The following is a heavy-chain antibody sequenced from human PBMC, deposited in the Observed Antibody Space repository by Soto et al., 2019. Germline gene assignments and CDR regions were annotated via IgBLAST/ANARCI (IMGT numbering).Heavy chain of an antibody. V-gene: IGHV4-31*02. CDR3: ARDYDDPRVFDP. Sequence: PSETLSLTCTVSGGSISSGGYYWSWIRQHPGKGLEWIGYIYYSGSTYYNPSLKSRVTISVDTSKNQFSLKLSSVTAADTAVYYCARDYDDPRVFDPWGQGTLVTGSS. CDR2: IYYSGST. J-gene: IGHJ5*02. D-gene: IGHD3-3*01. CDR1: GGSISSGGYY.